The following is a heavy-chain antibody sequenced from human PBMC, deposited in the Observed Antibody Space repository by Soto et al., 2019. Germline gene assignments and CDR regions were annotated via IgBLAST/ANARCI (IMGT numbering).Heavy chain of an antibody. CDR1: GGSFSTYA. CDR2: IIPLFGTA. CDR3: ATGFWSGSIAPSFDY. J-gene: IGHJ4*02. D-gene: IGHD3-3*01. V-gene: IGHV1-69*06. Sequence: QVHLVQSGAEVKKPGSSVKVSCKASGGSFSTYAINWLRQAPGQGLEWMGGIIPLFGTANYAQNFQDRFTFTQDKSTTTGYMEVGSLTSEDTAGYFCATGFWSGSIAPSFDYWGQGTLVAVSS.